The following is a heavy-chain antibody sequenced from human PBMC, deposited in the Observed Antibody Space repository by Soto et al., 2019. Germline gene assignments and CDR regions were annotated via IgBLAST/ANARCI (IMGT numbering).Heavy chain of an antibody. V-gene: IGHV1-3*01. D-gene: IGHD2-2*01. J-gene: IGHJ4*02. CDR3: ARDPTSDDIVVVPAAMPSDD. CDR2: INAGNGNT. Sequence: ASVKVSCKASGYTFTSYAMHWVRQAPGQRLEWMGWINAGNGNTKYSQKFQGRVTITRDTSASTAYMELSSLRSEDTAVYYCARDPTSDDIVVVPAAMPSDDWGQGTLVTVSS. CDR1: GYTFTSYA.